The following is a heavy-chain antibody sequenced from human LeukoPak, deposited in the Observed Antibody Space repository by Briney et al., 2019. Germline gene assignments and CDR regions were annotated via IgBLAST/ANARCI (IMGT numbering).Heavy chain of an antibody. CDR2: ISYDGSNK. CDR1: GVTFSSHA. Sequence: GRSLRLSCAASGVTFSSHAMHWVRQAPGKGLEWVAVISYDGSNKYYADSVKGRFTISRDNSKNTLYLQMNSLRAEDTAVYYCARYSSGLLTGYYYMDVWGKGTTVTVSS. J-gene: IGHJ6*03. D-gene: IGHD6-19*01. CDR3: ARYSSGLLTGYYYMDV. V-gene: IGHV3-30*04.